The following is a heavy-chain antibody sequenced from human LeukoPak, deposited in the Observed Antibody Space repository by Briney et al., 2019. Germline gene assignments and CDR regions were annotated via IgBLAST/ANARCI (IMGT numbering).Heavy chain of an antibody. Sequence: ASVKVSCKASGYTFTSYFMHWVRQAPGQGLEWMGIINPSGGSTSYAQKFQGRVTITRDTSTSTVYMALSRLSSEDTAVSYCVRDGSPNANDYPDYRGQGTLVTVSS. J-gene: IGHJ4*02. CDR1: GYTFTSYF. D-gene: IGHD4-11*01. CDR3: VRDGSPNANDYPDY. V-gene: IGHV1-46*03. CDR2: INPSGGST.